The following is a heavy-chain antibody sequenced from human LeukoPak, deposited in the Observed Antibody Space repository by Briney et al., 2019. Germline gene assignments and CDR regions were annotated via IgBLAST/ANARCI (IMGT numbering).Heavy chain of an antibody. D-gene: IGHD2-21*02. J-gene: IGHJ5*02. CDR2: ISGSGGST. Sequence: PGGSLRLSCAASGFTFSSYAMSWVRQAPGKGLEWVSAISGSGGSTYYADSVKGRFTISRDNSKNTLYLQMNSLRAEDTAVYYCARYHVVVTAIGNWFDPWGQGTLVTVSS. CDR1: GFTFSSYA. V-gene: IGHV3-23*01. CDR3: ARYHVVVTAIGNWFDP.